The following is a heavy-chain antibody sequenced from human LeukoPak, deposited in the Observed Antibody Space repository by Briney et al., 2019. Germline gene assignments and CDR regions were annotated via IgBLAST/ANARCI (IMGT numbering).Heavy chain of an antibody. CDR2: ISGYNGNT. Sequence: GASVKISCKASGYTFSNYGISWVRQAPGQGLEWMGWISGYNGNTNQAQKLQGRVTMTTDTSTSTAYMELRSLRSDDTAVYYCARDYYGDYVSYDYWGQGTLVTVSS. CDR3: ARDYYGDYVSYDY. CDR1: GYTFSNYG. V-gene: IGHV1-18*01. J-gene: IGHJ4*02. D-gene: IGHD4-17*01.